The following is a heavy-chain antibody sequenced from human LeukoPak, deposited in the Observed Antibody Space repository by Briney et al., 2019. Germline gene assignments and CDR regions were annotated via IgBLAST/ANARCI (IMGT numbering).Heavy chain of an antibody. V-gene: IGHV3-30*04. J-gene: IGHJ4*02. CDR2: ISYDGSNK. CDR3: AREGLRFLEWLLSGGYYFDY. D-gene: IGHD3-3*01. CDR1: GFTFSSYA. Sequence: PGRSLRLSCAPSGFTFSSYAMHWVPQAPGGGLEWVAVISYDGSNKYYADSVKGRFTISRDNSKNTLYLQMNSLRAEDTAVYYCAREGLRFLEWLLSGGYYFDYWGQGTLVTVSS.